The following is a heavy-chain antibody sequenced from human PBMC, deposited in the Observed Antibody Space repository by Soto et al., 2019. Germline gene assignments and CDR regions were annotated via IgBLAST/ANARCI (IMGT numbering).Heavy chain of an antibody. J-gene: IGHJ4*02. CDR2: IKSKTGGGTT. Sequence: EVQLVESGGDLVKPGGSLRLSCAASEFTFTYAWMSWVRQAPGKGLEWVGRIKSKTGGGTTDYAAPVKGRFTISRDESQNTLYLQMNSLKTEDTAVYYCTSLYYGHWGQGTLVTVSS. D-gene: IGHD3-16*02. V-gene: IGHV3-15*01. CDR3: TSLYYGH. CDR1: EFTFTYAW.